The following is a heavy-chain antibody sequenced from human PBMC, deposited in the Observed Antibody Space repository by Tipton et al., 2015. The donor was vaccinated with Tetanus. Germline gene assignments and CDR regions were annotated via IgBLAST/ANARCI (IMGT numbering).Heavy chain of an antibody. CDR1: GYTFISYW. D-gene: IGHD4-23*01. V-gene: IGHV5-51*01. Sequence: QLVQSGAEVKKAGESLKISCKGFGYTFISYWIGWVRQTPGKGLEWMGIFDPGDSDTRYSPSFQGQVTISVDKSTSTAYLQWRSLKASDTAMYYCAGHSVGSEIGYFDDLDVWGQGTTVTVSS. CDR3: AGHSVGSEIGYFDDLDV. J-gene: IGHJ6*02. CDR2: FDPGDSDT.